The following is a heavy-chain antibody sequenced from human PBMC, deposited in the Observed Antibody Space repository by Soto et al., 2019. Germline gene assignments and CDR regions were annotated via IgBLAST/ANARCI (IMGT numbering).Heavy chain of an antibody. D-gene: IGHD4-17*01. CDR2: INPSGGST. V-gene: IGHV1-46*02. J-gene: IGHJ6*03. Sequence: GASVKVSCKASGYTFNSYYMHWVRQAPGQGLEWMGIINPSGGSTSYAQKFQGRVTMTRDTSTSTVYMELSSLRPEDTAVYYCARAMTTVTNYYYYYYMDVWGKGTTVNVSS. CDR3: ARAMTTVTNYYYYYYMDV. CDR1: GYTFNSYY.